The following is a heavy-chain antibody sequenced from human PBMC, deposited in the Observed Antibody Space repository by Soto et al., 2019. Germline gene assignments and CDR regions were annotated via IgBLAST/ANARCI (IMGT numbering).Heavy chain of an antibody. V-gene: IGHV1-18*01. CDR2: IPAYSADT. CDR3: ASDGSLAGNDEY. J-gene: IGHJ4*02. Sequence: QVQLVQSGAEVKRPGASVKVSCRASGYVFNTYCLSWVRQAPGQGLEWMGWIPAYSADTNYAQKFNGRVTMTIDPSANAAYMELRSLRSDDTALYFCASDGSLAGNDEYWGQGTLVTVSS. CDR1: GYVFNTYC. D-gene: IGHD6-13*01.